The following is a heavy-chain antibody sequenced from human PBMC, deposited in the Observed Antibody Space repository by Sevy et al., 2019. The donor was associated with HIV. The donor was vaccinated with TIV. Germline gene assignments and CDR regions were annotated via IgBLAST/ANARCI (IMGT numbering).Heavy chain of an antibody. CDR2: IYYNGET. V-gene: IGHV4-59*08. J-gene: IGHJ4*02. CDR1: GGSISSFY. CDR3: AGENAWSKDYS. Sequence: SETLSLTCTVSGGSISSFYWNWIRQPPGKGLEWIANIYYNGETNYNPSLKSRITISLDTSNNQVSLRLTSVTAADTAIYYCAGENAWSKDYSWGQGTLVTVSS. D-gene: IGHD1-26*01.